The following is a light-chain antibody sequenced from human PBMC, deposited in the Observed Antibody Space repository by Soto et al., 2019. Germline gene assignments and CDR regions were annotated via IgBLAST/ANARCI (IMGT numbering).Light chain of an antibody. CDR2: AAS. Sequence: DIQMTQSPSSLSASVGDRVTITCRASQDISNYLAWFQQKPGKAPMSLIYAASSLQSGVPSKFSGSGSGTDFTLTSSSLQPEDFATYYCQQYTSYPLTFGGGTKVEI. J-gene: IGKJ4*01. CDR3: QQYTSYPLT. CDR1: QDISNY. V-gene: IGKV1-16*02.